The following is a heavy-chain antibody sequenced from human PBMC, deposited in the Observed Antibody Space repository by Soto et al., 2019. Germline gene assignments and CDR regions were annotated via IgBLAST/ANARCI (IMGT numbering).Heavy chain of an antibody. CDR1: GYTFTSYG. J-gene: IGHJ4*02. D-gene: IGHD3-22*01. CDR3: ARDKWESSGYYYLFDY. Sequence: ASVKVSFKASGYTFTSYGISWVRQAPGQGLEWMGWISAYNGNTNYAQKLQGRVTMTTDTSTSTAYMELRSLRSDDTAVYYCARDKWESSGYYYLFDYWGQGTLVTVSS. V-gene: IGHV1-18*04. CDR2: ISAYNGNT.